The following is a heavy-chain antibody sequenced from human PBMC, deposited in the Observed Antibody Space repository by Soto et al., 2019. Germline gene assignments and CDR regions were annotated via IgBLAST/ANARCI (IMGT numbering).Heavy chain of an antibody. CDR1: GGSISSGGYY. Sequence: SETLSLTCTVSGGSISSGGYYWSWIRKHPGKGLEWIGYIYYSGSTYYNPSLKSRVTISVDTSKNQFSLKLSSVTAADTAVYYCARVKDLYSSSWYPNWFDPWGQGTLVTVSS. J-gene: IGHJ5*02. CDR3: ARVKDLYSSSWYPNWFDP. D-gene: IGHD6-13*01. V-gene: IGHV4-31*03. CDR2: IYYSGST.